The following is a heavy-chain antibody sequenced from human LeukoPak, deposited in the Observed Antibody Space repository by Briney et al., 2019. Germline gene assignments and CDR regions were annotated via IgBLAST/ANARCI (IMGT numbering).Heavy chain of an antibody. J-gene: IGHJ6*03. D-gene: IGHD4/OR15-4a*01. Sequence: GGSLRLSCAASGFTFSSYSMNWVRQAPGKGLEWVSYISSSSSTIYYADSVKGRFTISRDNAKNSLYLKMNSLRAEDTAVYYCARALNYYYMDVWGKGTTVTVSS. CDR2: ISSSSSTI. CDR3: ARALNYYYMDV. V-gene: IGHV3-48*01. CDR1: GFTFSSYS.